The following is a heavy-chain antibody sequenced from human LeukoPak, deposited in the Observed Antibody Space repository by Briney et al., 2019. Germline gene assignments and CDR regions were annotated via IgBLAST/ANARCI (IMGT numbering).Heavy chain of an antibody. V-gene: IGHV1-24*01. J-gene: IGHJ5*02. Sequence: ASVKVSCKVSGYTLTELSMHWVRQAPGKGLEWMGGFDPEDGETIYAQKFQGRVTMTEDTSTDTAYMELSSLRSEDTAVYYCATPPTSYYYDSSGYPNWFDPWGQGTLVTVSS. CDR1: GYTLTELS. CDR2: FDPEDGET. CDR3: ATPPTSYYYDSSGYPNWFDP. D-gene: IGHD3-22*01.